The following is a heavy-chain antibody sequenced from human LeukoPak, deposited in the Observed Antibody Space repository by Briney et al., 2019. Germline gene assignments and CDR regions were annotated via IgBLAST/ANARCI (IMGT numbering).Heavy chain of an antibody. CDR3: AKDPLGGGSSLINWFDS. D-gene: IGHD1-26*01. CDR1: GFTFNHYA. Sequence: GGSLRLSCSASGFTFNHYAFVWVRQAPGRGLEWVSTIGAYAARTYYADSVKGRFTTSRENSKSTLSLQMNSLRAEDTALYYCAKDPLGGGSSLINWFDSWGQGVWVTVSS. V-gene: IGHV3-23*01. CDR2: IGAYAART. J-gene: IGHJ5*01.